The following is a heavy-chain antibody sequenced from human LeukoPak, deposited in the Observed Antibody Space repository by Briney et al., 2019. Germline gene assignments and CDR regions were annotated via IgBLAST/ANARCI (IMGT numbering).Heavy chain of an antibody. CDR1: GYTFTSYG. CDR3: ERDDRWSVVISHFDC. CDR2: ISAYNGNT. J-gene: IGHJ4*02. V-gene: IGHV1-18*01. Sequence: ASVKVSCKASGYTFTSYGISWVRQAPGQGLECMGWISAYNGNTNYTQKLQGRVTMTTDTSTRTAYMELRSLRSDETAVYYCERDDRWSVVISHFDCWGQGTLVTVFS. D-gene: IGHD3-22*01.